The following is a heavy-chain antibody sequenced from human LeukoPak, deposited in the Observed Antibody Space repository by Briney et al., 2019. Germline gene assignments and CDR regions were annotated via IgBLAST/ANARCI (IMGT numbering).Heavy chain of an antibody. CDR1: GYSISSGYY. CDR3: ARELRYYYYYMDV. J-gene: IGHJ6*03. CDR2: IYHSGST. V-gene: IGHV4-38-2*02. D-gene: IGHD3-16*01. Sequence: PSETLSLTCTVSGYSISSGYYWGWIRQPPGKGLEWIGSIYHSGSTYYNPSLKSRVTISVDTSKNQFSLKLSSVTAADTAVYYCARELRYYYYYMDVWGKGTTVTVSS.